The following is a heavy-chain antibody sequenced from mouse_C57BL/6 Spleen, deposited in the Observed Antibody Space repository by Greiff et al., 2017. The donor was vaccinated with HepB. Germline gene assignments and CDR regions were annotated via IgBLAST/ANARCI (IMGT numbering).Heavy chain of an antibody. CDR1: GYTFTSYW. D-gene: IGHD2-3*01. CDR2: IYPGSGST. J-gene: IGHJ4*01. V-gene: IGHV1-55*01. CDR3: AGGYYSYAMDY. Sequence: QVQLQQPGAELVKPGASVKMSCKASGYTFTSYWITWVKQRPGQGLEWIGDIYPGSGSTNYNEKCKSKATLTVDTSSSTAYMQLSSLTSEDSAVYYCAGGYYSYAMDYWGQGTSVTVSS.